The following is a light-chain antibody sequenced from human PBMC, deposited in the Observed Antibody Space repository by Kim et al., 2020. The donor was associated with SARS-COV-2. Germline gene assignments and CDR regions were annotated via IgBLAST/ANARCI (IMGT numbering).Light chain of an antibody. CDR2: GAS. Sequence: SPGDRATLSCRASQGVSSSYLAWYKQKPGHAPRLLIYGASSRATGIPDRFSGSGSGTDFTLTISRLEPEDFAVYYCQQYGSSPLTFGGGTKVDIK. J-gene: IGKJ4*01. CDR3: QQYGSSPLT. CDR1: QGVSSSY. V-gene: IGKV3-20*01.